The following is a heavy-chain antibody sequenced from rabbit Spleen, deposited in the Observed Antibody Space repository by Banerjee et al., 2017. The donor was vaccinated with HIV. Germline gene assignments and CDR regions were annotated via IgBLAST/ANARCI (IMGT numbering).Heavy chain of an antibody. V-gene: IGHV1S45*01. CDR3: ARDTDDEYGDWADLYL. CDR1: GFSFSSHLY. CDR2: ISGGSGRT. Sequence: QQQLEESGGDLVKPEGSLTLTCTASGFSFSSHLYMCWVRQAPGKGLELIACISGGSGRTWYASWAKGRFTISKASSTTVTLQMTSLTAADTATYFCARDTDDEYGDWADLYLWGQGTLVTVS. D-gene: IGHD2-1*01. J-gene: IGHJ4*01.